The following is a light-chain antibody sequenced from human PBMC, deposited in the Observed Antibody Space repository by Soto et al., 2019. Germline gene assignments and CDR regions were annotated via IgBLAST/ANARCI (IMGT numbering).Light chain of an antibody. CDR2: GAS. CDR3: QQYGGPPWT. Sequence: EIVLTQSPGTLSLSPGERATLSCRASQSVSSSWLAWYQQKPGQAPRLLIYGASSRATGVPDRFSGSGSGTDFTLTISRLEPEDSAVFYCQQYGGPPWTVGQGTKVDIK. V-gene: IGKV3-20*01. J-gene: IGKJ1*01. CDR1: QSVSSSW.